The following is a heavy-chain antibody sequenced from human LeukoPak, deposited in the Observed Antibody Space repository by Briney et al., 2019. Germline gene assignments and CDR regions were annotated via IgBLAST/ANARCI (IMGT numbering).Heavy chain of an antibody. D-gene: IGHD6-6*01. CDR2: IYSGDSGVST. V-gene: IGHV3-53*04. CDR3: ARSAARLRYYYAMDV. Sequence: GGSLRLSCAASEFSVSNTYMSWVRQAPGKGLEWVSVIYSGDSGVSTYYTDSVKGRFTISRHNSKNTLYLQMSSLRAEDTAVYFCARSAARLRYYYAMDVWGQRTTVTVCS. J-gene: IGHJ6*02. CDR1: EFSVSNTY.